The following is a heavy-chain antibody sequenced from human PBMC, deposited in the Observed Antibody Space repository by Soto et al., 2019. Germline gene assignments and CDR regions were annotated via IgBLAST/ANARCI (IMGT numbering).Heavy chain of an antibody. J-gene: IGHJ6*03. CDR3: ARVKAVAGNYYYYMDV. CDR2: IYSGGST. CDR1: GFSVSSNY. Sequence: PGGSLRLSCAASGFSVSSNYMSWVRQAPGKGLEWVSVIYSGGSTYYADSVKGRYTISRDNSKNTLYLQMNSLRAEDTAVYYCARVKAVAGNYYYYMDVWGKGPTVTVSS. D-gene: IGHD6-19*01. V-gene: IGHV3-66*01.